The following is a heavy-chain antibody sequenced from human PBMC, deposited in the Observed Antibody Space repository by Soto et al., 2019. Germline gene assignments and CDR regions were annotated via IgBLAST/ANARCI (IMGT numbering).Heavy chain of an antibody. CDR1: GFIFSEST. Sequence: PGGSLRLSCSASGFIFSESTIYWVRQVPGKGLEAISAVSTSGRSTYYADSVKDRFTISRDNSKNTLFLQMGSLRPEDTAIYYCVKQAHGFDGVAFGYWGQGTQGTVPS. CDR3: VKQAHGFDGVAFGY. CDR2: VSTSGRST. D-gene: IGHD2-15*01. J-gene: IGHJ4*02. V-gene: IGHV3-64D*06.